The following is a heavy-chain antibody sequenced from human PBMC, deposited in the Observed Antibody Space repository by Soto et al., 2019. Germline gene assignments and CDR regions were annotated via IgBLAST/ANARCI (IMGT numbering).Heavy chain of an antibody. Sequence: PGEDLKLSWTGSWYRFTRYWLCWVGPPPVRGLEWMGSVYPCDCETRYSPSFQGQVTISADKSISTAYLHWSSLKASHNAMYYCATVYSYDSSGYYPPPFDSWGQGTLVPVSS. CDR1: WYRFTRYW. CDR3: ATVYSYDSSGYYPPPFDS. D-gene: IGHD3-22*01. CDR2: VYPCDCET. J-gene: IGHJ4*02. V-gene: IGHV5-51*01.